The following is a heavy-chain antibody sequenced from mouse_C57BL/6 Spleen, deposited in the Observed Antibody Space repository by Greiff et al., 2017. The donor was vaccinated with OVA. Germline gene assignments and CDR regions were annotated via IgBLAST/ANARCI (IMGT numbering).Heavy chain of an antibody. V-gene: IGHV1-69*01. Sequence: QVQLQQPGAELVMPGASVKLSCKASGYTFTSYWMPWVKQSPGQGLEWIGAIDPSDSYTNYQQKFKGQFPLTVDKSYSTDYLQLSSLTSEDSAVYYCARDGYYVGLRRRFAYWGQGTLVTVSA. CDR2: IDPSDSYT. J-gene: IGHJ3*01. D-gene: IGHD2-3*01. CDR1: GYTFTSYW. CDR3: ARDGYYVGLRRRFAY.